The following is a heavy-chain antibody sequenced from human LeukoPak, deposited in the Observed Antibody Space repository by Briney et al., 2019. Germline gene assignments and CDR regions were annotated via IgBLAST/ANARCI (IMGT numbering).Heavy chain of an antibody. J-gene: IGHJ4*02. Sequence: GGSLRLSCAASGFTFSTYAMHWARQAPGKGPEWVAVISYDGRDKYYADSVKGRFTISRDNSKNTLYLQMDSLRAEDTAMYYCARSLGGGDWYFDYWGQGTLVTVSS. D-gene: IGHD2-21*01. CDR1: GFTFSTYA. CDR2: ISYDGRDK. CDR3: ARSLGGGDWYFDY. V-gene: IGHV3-30*04.